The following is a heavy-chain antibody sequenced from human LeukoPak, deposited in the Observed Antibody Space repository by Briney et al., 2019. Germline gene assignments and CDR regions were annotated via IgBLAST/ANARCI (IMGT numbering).Heavy chain of an antibody. CDR2: IWYDGSNK. D-gene: IGHD5-18*01. CDR3: AREDGYSYGYVDY. CDR1: GFTFSSYG. Sequence: GGSLRLSCAASGFTFSSYGMHWVRQAPGKGLEWVAVIWYDGSNKYYADSVKGRFTISRDNSKNTLYLQMNSLRAEDTAVYYCAREDGYSYGYVDYWGQGTLVTVSS. V-gene: IGHV3-33*01. J-gene: IGHJ4*02.